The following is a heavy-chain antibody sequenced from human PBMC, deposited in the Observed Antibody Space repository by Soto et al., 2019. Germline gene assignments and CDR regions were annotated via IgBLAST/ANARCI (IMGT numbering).Heavy chain of an antibody. CDR3: ARESDDILTGPPWVWYFDL. J-gene: IGHJ2*01. V-gene: IGHV4-34*01. Sequence: QVQLQQWGAGPLRPLETLSLTCGVSGGSFSGYYWAWIRQSPGKGLEWIGEINDRGSINYNPSLKSRVSISVATSKNLYSLNLRSVTAADSAVYYCARESDDILTGPPWVWYFDLWGRGTLVTVSS. CDR2: INDRGSI. CDR1: GGSFSGYY. D-gene: IGHD3-9*01.